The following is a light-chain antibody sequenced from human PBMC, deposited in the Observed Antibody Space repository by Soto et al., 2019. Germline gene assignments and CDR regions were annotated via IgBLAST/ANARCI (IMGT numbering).Light chain of an antibody. V-gene: IGKV3-20*01. CDR3: QQCSSSPLT. CDR1: QSVRNNY. CDR2: DAS. J-gene: IGKJ4*01. Sequence: EIVLTQSPGTLSLSPGERATLSCRASQSVRNNYLAWYQQKPGQAPRLLIYDASNRATGIPDRFSGSGSGTDFTLTISRLEPEDFAVYYCQQCSSSPLTFGGGTKVEIK.